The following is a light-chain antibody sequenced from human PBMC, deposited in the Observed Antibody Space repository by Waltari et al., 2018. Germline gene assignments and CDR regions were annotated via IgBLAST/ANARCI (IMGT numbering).Light chain of an antibody. CDR1: QSVSRS. V-gene: IGKV3-20*01. Sequence: EIVLTQSPGTLSLSPGERATLSCRASQSVSRSLAWYQQKPGQAPRLLIYGASSRATGVPDRFSGSGSGTDFSLTISRLEPEDFAVYYSQHYVRLPVSFGQGTKVEIK. CDR2: GAS. CDR3: QHYVRLPVS. J-gene: IGKJ1*01.